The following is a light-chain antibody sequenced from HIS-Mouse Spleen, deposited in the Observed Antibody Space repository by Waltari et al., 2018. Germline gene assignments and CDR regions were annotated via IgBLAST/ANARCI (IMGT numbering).Light chain of an antibody. CDR1: ALPNKH. CDR2: EDS. CDR3: YSTDSSGNHRV. Sequence: SYELTPPPSVSVSPGQTARITCSGDALPNKHAYWYQQKSGQAPVLVSYEDSKRPSGIPVRFSGSSSGTMATLTISGAQVEDEADYYCYSTDSSGNHRVFGGGTKLTVL. J-gene: IGLJ2*01. V-gene: IGLV3-10*01.